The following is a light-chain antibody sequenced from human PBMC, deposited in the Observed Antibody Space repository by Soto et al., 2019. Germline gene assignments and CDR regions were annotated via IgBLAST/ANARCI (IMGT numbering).Light chain of an antibody. CDR1: QAVRTA. J-gene: IGKJ1*01. Sequence: AIQLTQSPSSLSASVGDRVTITCRASQAVRTALGWYQQKPGKVPKLLIYAASILQSGVPSRFSGSGSGTDFTLTISSLQHEDFATYYCLLDFRYFWAFGQGTKVEIK. V-gene: IGKV1-6*01. CDR2: AAS. CDR3: LLDFRYFWA.